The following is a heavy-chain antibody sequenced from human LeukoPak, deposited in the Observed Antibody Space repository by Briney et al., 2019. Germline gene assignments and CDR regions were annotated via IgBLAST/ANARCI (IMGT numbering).Heavy chain of an antibody. CDR1: GFTFSNYW. Sequence: GGSLRLSCAASGFTFSNYWMSWVRQAPGKGLEWVANINQGESEKYYVDSVKGRFTISRDNAKNSLYLQMNTLRAEDTAVYCCARVRVSSYYGMDIWGQGTTVTVSS. J-gene: IGHJ6*02. V-gene: IGHV3-7*05. D-gene: IGHD2/OR15-2a*01. CDR2: INQGESEK. CDR3: ARVRVSSYYGMDI.